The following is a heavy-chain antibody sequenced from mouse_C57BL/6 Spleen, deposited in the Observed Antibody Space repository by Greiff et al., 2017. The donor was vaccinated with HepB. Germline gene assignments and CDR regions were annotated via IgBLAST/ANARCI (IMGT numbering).Heavy chain of an antibody. Sequence: VMLVESGPGLVAPSQSLSITCTVSGFSLTSYAISWVRQPPGKGLEWLGVIWTGGGTNYNSALKSRLSISKDNSKSQVFLKMNSLQTDDTARYYFARIGDGYVSYAMDYWGQGTSVTVSS. D-gene: IGHD2-2*01. CDR3: ARIGDGYVSYAMDY. J-gene: IGHJ4*01. CDR1: GFSLTSYA. V-gene: IGHV2-9-1*01. CDR2: IWTGGGT.